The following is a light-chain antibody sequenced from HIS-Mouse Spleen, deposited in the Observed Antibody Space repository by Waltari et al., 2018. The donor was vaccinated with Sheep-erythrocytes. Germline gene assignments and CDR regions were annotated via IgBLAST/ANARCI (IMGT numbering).Light chain of an antibody. CDR1: SRDVGGYNY. CDR2: DNN. V-gene: IGLV1-51*01. J-gene: IGLJ1*01. Sequence: QSALTQPPSASGSPGQSVTISCTGTSRDVGGYNYVSWYQQLPGTAPKLLIYDNNKRPSGIPDRFSGSKSGTSATLGITGLQTGDEADYYCGTWDSSLSALFVFGTGTKVTVL. CDR3: GTWDSSLSALFV.